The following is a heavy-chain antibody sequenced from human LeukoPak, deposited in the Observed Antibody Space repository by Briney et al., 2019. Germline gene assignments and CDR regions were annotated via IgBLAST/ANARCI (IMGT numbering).Heavy chain of an antibody. V-gene: IGHV4-59*12. D-gene: IGHD5-12*01. CDR3: ARVGIVATIPSY. CDR2: IYYSGST. J-gene: IGHJ4*02. CDR1: GGSISSYY. Sequence: TPETLSLTCTVSGGSISSYYWSWIRQPPGKGLEWIGYIYYSGSTNYNPSLKSRVTISVDTSKNQFSPKLSSVTAADTAVYYCARVGIVATIPSYWGQGTLVTVSS.